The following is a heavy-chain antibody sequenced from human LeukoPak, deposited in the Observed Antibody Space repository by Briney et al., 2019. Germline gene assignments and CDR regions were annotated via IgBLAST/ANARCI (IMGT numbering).Heavy chain of an antibody. D-gene: IGHD3-10*01. Sequence: PSQTLSLTCTVSGGSISSGDYYWSWIRQPPGKGLEWIGYSYYSGSTYYNPSLKSRVTISVDTSKNQFSLKLSSVTAADTAVYYCARVVFTVVRGIRDWFDPWGQGTLVTVSS. CDR3: ARVVFTVVRGIRDWFDP. CDR1: GGSISSGDYY. J-gene: IGHJ5*02. V-gene: IGHV4-30-4*01. CDR2: SYYSGST.